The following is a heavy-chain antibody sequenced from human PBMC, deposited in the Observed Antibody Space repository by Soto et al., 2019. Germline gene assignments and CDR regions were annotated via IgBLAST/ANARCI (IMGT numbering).Heavy chain of an antibody. V-gene: IGHV3-74*01. CDR3: ARERSSGYSYYPFDY. J-gene: IGHJ4*02. CDR1: GFIFSTYW. D-gene: IGHD3-22*01. CDR2: INGDGTIT. Sequence: EQLVESGGGLIQPGGSLRVSCAASGFIFSTYWMHWVRQVPGKGLVWVSRINGDGTITSYADSVRGRFTISRVNAQNTLYLEMNSLRAEDTGVYYCARERSSGYSYYPFDYWGQGALVTVSS.